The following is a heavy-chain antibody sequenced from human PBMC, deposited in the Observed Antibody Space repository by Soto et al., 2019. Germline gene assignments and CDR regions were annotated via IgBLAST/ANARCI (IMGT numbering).Heavy chain of an antibody. Sequence: LTCTVSGGSIRTGDYYWVWICQTPGRGLGWIGSVYYTGTTYYTPSLQGRVTMSADTSKNTFFLELRSVTAADTAVYFCARDEYQLLSSVSWFGSWGQGTLVTVSS. V-gene: IGHV4-39*02. D-gene: IGHD2-2*01. CDR3: ARDEYQLLSSVSWFGS. CDR1: GGSIRTGDYY. J-gene: IGHJ5*01. CDR2: VYYTGTT.